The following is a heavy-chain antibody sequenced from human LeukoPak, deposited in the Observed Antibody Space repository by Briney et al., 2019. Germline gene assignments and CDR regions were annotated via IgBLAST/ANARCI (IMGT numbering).Heavy chain of an antibody. CDR2: INPDGNRR. V-gene: IGHV3-7*03. D-gene: IGHD6-19*01. Sequence: GSLRLSCAASGFTLSSYAMTWVRQAPGKGLEWVAHINPDGNRRRFVDSVEGRFTISRDNADNSLSLQMNNLRADDTAVYYCARDSGWFRFECWGQGTLVTVSS. CDR1: GFTLSSYA. CDR3: ARDSGWFRFEC. J-gene: IGHJ4*02.